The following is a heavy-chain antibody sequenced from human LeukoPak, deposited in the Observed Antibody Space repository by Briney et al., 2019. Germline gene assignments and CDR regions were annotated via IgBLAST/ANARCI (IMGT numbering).Heavy chain of an antibody. CDR3: ARHRNGFFYYYYMDV. D-gene: IGHD3-3*01. Sequence: SETLSLTCTVSGGSITSGGYYWGWIRQPPGKGLEWIGHINYSGITYYSPSLQSRVTISVDTSKNQISLKVNSVTAADTAVYYCARHRNGFFYYYYMDVWGQGTTVTVSS. CDR1: GGSITSGGYY. J-gene: IGHJ6*03. V-gene: IGHV4-39*01. CDR2: INYSGIT.